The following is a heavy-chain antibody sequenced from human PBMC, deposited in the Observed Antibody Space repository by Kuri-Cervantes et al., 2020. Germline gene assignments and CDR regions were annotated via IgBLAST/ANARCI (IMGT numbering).Heavy chain of an antibody. V-gene: IGHV4-31*02. CDR1: GGSISSGGYY. CDR2: IYYSGST. CDR3: ARVGDSSGYLDY. J-gene: IGHJ4*02. D-gene: IGHD3-22*01. Sequence: SCAVSGGSISSGGYYWSWIRQHPGKGLEWIGYIYYSGSTYYNPSLKSRVTISVDTSKNQFSLKLSSVTAADTAVYYCARVGDSSGYLDYWGQGTLVTVSS.